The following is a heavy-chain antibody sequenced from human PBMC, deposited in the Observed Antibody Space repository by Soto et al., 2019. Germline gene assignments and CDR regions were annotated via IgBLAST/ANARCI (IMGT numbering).Heavy chain of an antibody. V-gene: IGHV3-7*01. Sequence: EALLVESGGGLVQPGGSMSLSCAASGFTFSGYWMSWVRQAPGKGLEWVANIRYDESEQHYVDSVEGRFTISRDNAKNSLFLQMHSLRAEDTAVYFCGRVFGAYNFVDWWGQGTLVTVSS. D-gene: IGHD3-3*01. CDR3: GRVFGAYNFVDW. J-gene: IGHJ4*02. CDR2: IRYDESEQ. CDR1: GFTFSGYW.